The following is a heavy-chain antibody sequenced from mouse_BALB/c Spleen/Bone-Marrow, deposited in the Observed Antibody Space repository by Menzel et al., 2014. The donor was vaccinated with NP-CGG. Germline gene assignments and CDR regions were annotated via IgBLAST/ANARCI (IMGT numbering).Heavy chain of an antibody. CDR2: IDPANGNT. D-gene: IGHD1-1*01. CDR3: ARSGDYGSSLAC. CDR1: GFNIKDTY. J-gene: IGHJ3*01. V-gene: IGHV14-3*02. Sequence: VQLQQSGAELVKPGASVKLSCTASGFNIKDTYMHWVKQRPEQGLEWIGRIDPANGNTKYDPKFQGKATITADTSSNTAYLQLSSLTSEDTAVYYCARSGDYGSSLACWGQGTLATVSA.